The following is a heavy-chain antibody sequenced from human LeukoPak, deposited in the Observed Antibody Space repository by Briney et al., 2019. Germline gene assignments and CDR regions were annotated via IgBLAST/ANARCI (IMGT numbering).Heavy chain of an antibody. CDR3: AKIEVGRFDP. V-gene: IGHV4-59*11. CDR1: GASISSHY. J-gene: IGHJ5*02. D-gene: IGHD1-26*01. Sequence: SETLSLTCTVTGASISSHYWCWIRQTPGTGLEWVGDIYDRGSTTYNPSLKSRVSISVDTSRNQFSLNLRSVTAADTAVYYCAKIEVGRFDPWGQGTLVTVSS. CDR2: IYDRGST.